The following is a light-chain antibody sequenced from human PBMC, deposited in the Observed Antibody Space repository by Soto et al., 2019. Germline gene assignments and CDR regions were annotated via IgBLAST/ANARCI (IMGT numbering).Light chain of an antibody. Sequence: DIQMTQSPSSLSASEGDRVTITCQSSHDVSRNLNWFQQKPGEAPQLLIYDASNLERGVPSRFSGSVSGTDFTLTSSSLQPEAVATYYCQQYNSMLSFGGGTEVEIK. V-gene: IGKV1-33*01. CDR1: HDVSRN. CDR2: DAS. J-gene: IGKJ4*01. CDR3: QQYNSMLS.